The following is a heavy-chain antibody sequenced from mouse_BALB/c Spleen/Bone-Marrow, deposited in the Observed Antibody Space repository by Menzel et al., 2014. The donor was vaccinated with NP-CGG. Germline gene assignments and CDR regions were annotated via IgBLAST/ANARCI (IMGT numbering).Heavy chain of an antibody. CDR1: FSITSDYA. CDR2: ISYSAST. J-gene: IGHJ1*01. V-gene: IGHV3-2*02. Sequence: FSITSDYAWHWIRQFXGNKLEWMGYISYSASTSYYPYLKSRISITRDTSKNQFFLQLNSVTNGDTATYYCARSADWYFDVWGAGTTVTVSS. CDR3: ARSADWYFDV.